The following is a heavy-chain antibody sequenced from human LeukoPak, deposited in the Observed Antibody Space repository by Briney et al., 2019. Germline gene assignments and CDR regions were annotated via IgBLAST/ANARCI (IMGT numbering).Heavy chain of an antibody. Sequence: GGSLRLSCAASGFTFSSYGMHWVRQAPGKGLEWVAFIRYDGSNKYYADSVKGRFTISRDNAKNSLYLQMNSLRAEDTAVYYCARANSGYCSGGSCYMIDYWGQGTLVTVSS. V-gene: IGHV3-30*02. CDR3: ARANSGYCSGGSCYMIDY. J-gene: IGHJ4*02. CDR1: GFTFSSYG. CDR2: IRYDGSNK. D-gene: IGHD2-15*01.